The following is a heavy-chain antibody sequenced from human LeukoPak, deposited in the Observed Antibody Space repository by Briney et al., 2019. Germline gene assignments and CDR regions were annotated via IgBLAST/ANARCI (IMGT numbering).Heavy chain of an antibody. Sequence: TLSLTCTVSVGSISSYYWSWIRQPPGKALEWLARIDWDDDKFYSTSLKTRLTISKDTSKNQVVLTMTNLDPVHTATYFCARSTYCGGDCPFDYWGQGTLVTVSS. D-gene: IGHD2-21*02. J-gene: IGHJ4*02. CDR2: IDWDDDK. CDR1: VGSISSYYW. V-gene: IGHV2-70*16. CDR3: ARSTYCGGDCPFDY.